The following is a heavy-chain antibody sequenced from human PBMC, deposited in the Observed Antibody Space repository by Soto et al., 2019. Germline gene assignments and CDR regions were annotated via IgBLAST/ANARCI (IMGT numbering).Heavy chain of an antibody. V-gene: IGHV5-51*01. CDR1: GYGFTNYW. D-gene: IGHD3-22*01. J-gene: IGHJ4*02. CDR2: IYPGDSDT. CDR3: ARNSLYDSGPDY. Sequence: GESLKISCKGSGYGFTNYWIGWVRQMPGRGLEWMGIIYPGDSDTRYSPSFQGQVTVSADKSTSTAYLHWSSLKASDTAMYYCARNSLYDSGPDYWGQGTLVTVSS.